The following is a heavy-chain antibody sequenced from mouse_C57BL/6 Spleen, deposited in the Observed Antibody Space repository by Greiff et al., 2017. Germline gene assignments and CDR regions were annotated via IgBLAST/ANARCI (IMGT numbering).Heavy chain of an antibody. CDR3: ARNRIHAMDY. V-gene: IGHV5-2*01. Sequence: EVKLVESGGGLVQPGESLKLSCESNEYEFPSYDMSWVRKTPGKRLELVAAINSDGGSTYYPDTMERRFIISRDNTKKTLYLQMSSLSSEDTALYYSARNRIHAMDYWGQGTSLTVSS. CDR2: INSDGGST. J-gene: IGHJ4*01. CDR1: EYEFPSYD.